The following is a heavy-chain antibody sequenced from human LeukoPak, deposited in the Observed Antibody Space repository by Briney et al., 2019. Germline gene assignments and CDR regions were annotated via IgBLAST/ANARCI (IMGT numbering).Heavy chain of an antibody. V-gene: IGHV1-18*01. Sequence: ASVKVSCKASGYTFTSYGISWVRQAPGQGLEWMGWISASNGNTNYAQKLQGRVTMTTDTSTSTAYMELRSLRSDDTAVYYCARGGYYDSSGYPGYWGQGTLVTVSS. D-gene: IGHD3-22*01. J-gene: IGHJ4*02. CDR1: GYTFTSYG. CDR3: ARGGYYDSSGYPGY. CDR2: ISASNGNT.